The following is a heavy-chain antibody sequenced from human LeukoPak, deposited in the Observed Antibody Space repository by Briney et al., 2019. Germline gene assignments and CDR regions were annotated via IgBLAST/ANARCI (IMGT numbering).Heavy chain of an antibody. CDR1: GFTFNIYA. D-gene: IGHD5-24*01. CDR3: ARGAEMATLPDY. Sequence: GGSLRLSCAASGFTFNIYAMNWVRQAPGKGLEWVAAISGSGVSTRDADSVKGRFTISRDNSKNTLYLQMNSLRAEDTAVYYCARGAEMATLPDYWGQGTLVTVSS. V-gene: IGHV3-23*01. J-gene: IGHJ4*02. CDR2: ISGSGVST.